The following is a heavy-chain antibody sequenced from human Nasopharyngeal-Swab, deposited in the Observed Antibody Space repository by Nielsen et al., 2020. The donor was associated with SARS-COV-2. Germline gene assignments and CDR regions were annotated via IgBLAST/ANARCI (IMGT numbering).Heavy chain of an antibody. CDR3: ARGPYYDSSGYSDY. CDR1: GYTFTGYY. V-gene: IGHV1-2*02. Sequence: ASVQVSCQASGYTFTGYYMHWVRQAPGQGLEWMGWINPNSGGTNYAQKFQGRVTMTRDTSISTAYMELSRLRSDDTAVYYCARGPYYDSSGYSDYWGQGTLVTVSS. J-gene: IGHJ4*02. CDR2: INPNSGGT. D-gene: IGHD3-22*01.